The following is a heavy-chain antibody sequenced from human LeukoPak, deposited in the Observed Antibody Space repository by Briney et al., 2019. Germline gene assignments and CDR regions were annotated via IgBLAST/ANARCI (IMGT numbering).Heavy chain of an antibody. Sequence: GGSLRLSCAASGFTFSDHYMDWVRQAPGKGLEWVGRTRNKANSYTTEYAACVKGRSTISRDDSKNSLYLQMNSLKTEDTAVYYCARGRYYYGSGSYFGGYYFDYWGQGTLVTVSS. CDR3: ARGRYYYGSGSYFGGYYFDY. D-gene: IGHD3-10*01. CDR1: GFTFSDHY. V-gene: IGHV3-72*01. J-gene: IGHJ4*02. CDR2: TRNKANSYTT.